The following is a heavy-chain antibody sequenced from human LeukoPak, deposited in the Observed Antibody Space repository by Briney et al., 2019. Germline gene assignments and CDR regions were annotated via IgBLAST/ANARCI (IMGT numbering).Heavy chain of an antibody. Sequence: PGGSLRLSCVASGFTFSSYEVNWVRQAPGKGLEWVSYISTSGDSMYYADSVKSRFTISRDNVKNSLFLQMNSLRAEDTAVYYCARGSGFVFDYWGQGTLVTVSA. V-gene: IGHV3-48*03. CDR2: ISTSGDSM. J-gene: IGHJ4*02. CDR3: ARGSGFVFDY. D-gene: IGHD1-26*01. CDR1: GFTFSSYE.